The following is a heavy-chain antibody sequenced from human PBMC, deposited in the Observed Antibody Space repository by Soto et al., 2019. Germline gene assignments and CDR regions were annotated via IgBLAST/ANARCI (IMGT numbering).Heavy chain of an antibody. CDR1: GLTFSSYA. CDR2: ISGSGGST. CDR3: AKDQLYSRVVFRNGFDP. V-gene: IGHV3-23*01. J-gene: IGHJ5*02. Sequence: EVQLLESGGGLIQPGGSLRLSCAASGLTFSSYAMSWVRQAPGKGLEWVSAISGSGGSTYYADSVKGRFTISRDNSKNSVYLQMNSLRAEDTAVYDCAKDQLYSRVVFRNGFDPWGQGTLVTVSS. D-gene: IGHD3-10*01.